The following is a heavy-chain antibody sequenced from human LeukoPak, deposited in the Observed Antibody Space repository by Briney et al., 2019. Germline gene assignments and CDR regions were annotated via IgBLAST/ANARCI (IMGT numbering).Heavy chain of an antibody. CDR1: GFTFSDYY. D-gene: IGHD4-23*01. V-gene: IGHV3-11*05. CDR3: ARGGGTDWFDP. J-gene: IGHJ5*02. Sequence: GGSLRLSCAASGFTFSDYYMSWIRQAPGKGLEWISYISSGSSYTNCADSVKGRFTISRDNAKNSLYLQMNSLRAEDTAVYYCARGGGTDWFDPWGQGTLVTVSS. CDR2: ISSGSSYT.